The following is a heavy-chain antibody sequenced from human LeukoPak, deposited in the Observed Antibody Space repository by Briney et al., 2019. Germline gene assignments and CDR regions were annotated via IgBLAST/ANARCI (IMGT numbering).Heavy chain of an antibody. V-gene: IGHV4-59*12. J-gene: IGHJ4*02. CDR2: IYYSGST. CDR3: ALETTRLYYFDY. CDR1: GGSISSYY. D-gene: IGHD2-2*01. Sequence: SSETLSLTCTVSGGSISSYYWSWIRQPPGKGLEWIGYIYYSGSTNYNPSLKSRVTISVDTSKNQFSLKLSSVTAADTAVYYCALETTRLYYFDYWGQGTLVTVSS.